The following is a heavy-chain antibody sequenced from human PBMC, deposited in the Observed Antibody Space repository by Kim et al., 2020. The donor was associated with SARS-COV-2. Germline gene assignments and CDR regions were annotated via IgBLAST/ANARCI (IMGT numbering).Heavy chain of an antibody. V-gene: IGHV3-33*01. CDR3: ARGSPTSAAVPLDF. J-gene: IGHJ4*02. Sequence: GGSLRLSCETSGFTFSSYGMHWVRQAPGKGLEWVAVIWYDAGKKYYGEPVKGRFTISRDNSKDTLYLQMNSLRVEDTGVYYCARGSPTSAAVPLDFWGQGTLVSVSS. CDR2: IWYDAGKK. CDR1: GFTFSSYG. D-gene: IGHD2-2*01.